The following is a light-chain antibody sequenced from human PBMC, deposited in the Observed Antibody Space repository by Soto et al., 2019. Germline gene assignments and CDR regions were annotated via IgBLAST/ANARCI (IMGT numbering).Light chain of an antibody. J-gene: IGLJ2*01. Sequence: QSALTQPASVSGSPGQSITISCTGTSSDIGAYNYVSWYQQHPGKVPKLMIYDVSNRPSGVSYRFSASKSGNTASLTISGXQAEDEADYYCTSYTSSSTVVFGGGTKLTVL. CDR2: DVS. V-gene: IGLV2-14*01. CDR3: TSYTSSSTVV. CDR1: SSDIGAYNY.